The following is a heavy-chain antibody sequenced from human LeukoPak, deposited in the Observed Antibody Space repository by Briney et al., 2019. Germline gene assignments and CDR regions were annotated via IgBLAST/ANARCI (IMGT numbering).Heavy chain of an antibody. J-gene: IGHJ5*02. CDR2: ISYSGGST. V-gene: IGHV3-23*01. CDR1: GLTFSSYA. D-gene: IGHD6-13*01. Sequence: GGSLRLSCAASGLTFSSYAMNWVRQAPGKGLEWVSTISYSGGSTYYVDSVKGRFTISRDNAKDSLYLQMNSLRAEDTAVYYCARSFPRGAAAGPWGQGTLVTVSS. CDR3: ARSFPRGAAAGP.